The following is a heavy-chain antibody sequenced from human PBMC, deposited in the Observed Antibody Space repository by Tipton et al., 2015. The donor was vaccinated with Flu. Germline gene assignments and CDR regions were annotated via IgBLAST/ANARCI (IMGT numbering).Heavy chain of an antibody. CDR1: GFTFSRYG. CDR3: AAREFTSYGYY. D-gene: IGHD5-18*01. CDR2: ISGGGGST. V-gene: IGHV3-23*01. Sequence: SLRLSCAASGFTFSRYGMSWVRQAPGKGLEWVSGISGGGGSTYYTDSVKGRFTISRDNSKNTLDLQMHSLRAEDTAIYYCAAREFTSYGYYWGQGTLVTVSS. J-gene: IGHJ4*02.